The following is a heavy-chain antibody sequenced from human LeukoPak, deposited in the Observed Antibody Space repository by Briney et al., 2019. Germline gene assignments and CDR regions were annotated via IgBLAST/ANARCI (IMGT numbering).Heavy chain of an antibody. CDR3: ANPPRWELPGL. J-gene: IGHJ4*02. D-gene: IGHD1-26*01. CDR1: GFTFSSYA. CDR2: ISYDGSNK. V-gene: IGHV3-30-3*01. Sequence: PGRSLRLSCAASGFTFSSYAMHWVRQAPGKGLEWVAVISYDGSNKYYADSVKGRFTISRDNSKNTLYLQMNGLRAEDTAVYYCANPPRWELPGLWGQGTLVTVSS.